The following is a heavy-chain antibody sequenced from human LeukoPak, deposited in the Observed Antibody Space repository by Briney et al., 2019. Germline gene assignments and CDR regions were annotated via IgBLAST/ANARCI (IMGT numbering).Heavy chain of an antibody. J-gene: IGHJ4*02. CDR2: ISSSSSYI. CDR3: ARDLLSIPGYSSGWYPSYYFDY. V-gene: IGHV3-21*01. D-gene: IGHD6-19*01. CDR1: GFTFSSYS. Sequence: GGSLRLSCAASGFTFSSYSMNWVRQAPGKGLEWVSSISSSSSYIYYADSVKGRFTISRDNAKNSLYLQMNSLRAEDTAVYYCARDLLSIPGYSSGWYPSYYFDYWGQGTLVTVSS.